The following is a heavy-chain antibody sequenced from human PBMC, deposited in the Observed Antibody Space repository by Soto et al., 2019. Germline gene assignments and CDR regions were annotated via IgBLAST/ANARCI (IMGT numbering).Heavy chain of an antibody. CDR2: IWYDGSNK. V-gene: IGHV3-33*01. J-gene: IGHJ4*02. CDR1: GFTFSSYG. D-gene: IGHD2-8*01. CDR3: ARDRGYCTNGVCFYFDY. Sequence: ESGGGVVQPGRSLRLSCAASGFTFSSYGMHWVRQAPGKGLEWVAVIWYDGSNKYYADSVKGRFTISRDNSKNTLYLQMNSLRAEDTAVYYCARDRGYCTNGVCFYFDYWGQGTLVTVSS.